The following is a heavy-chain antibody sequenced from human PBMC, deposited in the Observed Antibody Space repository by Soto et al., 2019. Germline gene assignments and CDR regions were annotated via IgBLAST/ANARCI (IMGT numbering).Heavy chain of an antibody. CDR3: ARTLRGWGYALDV. D-gene: IGHD3-10*01. CDR2: IYSSGRT. J-gene: IGHJ3*01. CDR1: GGSISSGAYY. V-gene: IGHV4-31*03. Sequence: QVQLHGSGPGLVKPSETLSLTCTVSGGSISSGAYYWTWIRQDPGKGLEYIGYIYSSGRTFYNPSLKSRVLISIYTSKNQLSLKLSSVTAADTAVYYCARTLRGWGYALDVWGQGTVVTVSS.